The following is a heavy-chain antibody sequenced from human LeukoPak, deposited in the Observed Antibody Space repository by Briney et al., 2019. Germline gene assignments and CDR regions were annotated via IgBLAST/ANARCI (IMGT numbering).Heavy chain of an antibody. Sequence: PGESLKISCKGSGYRFTNYWIGWVHQMPGKGLEWMGIIYPGDSDTKYSPSFQGQVTISADKSISTAYLQWNSLKASDTAMYYCARPLIPVAEDAFDIWGQGTMVTVSS. CDR2: IYPGDSDT. CDR3: ARPLIPVAEDAFDI. CDR1: GYRFTNYW. V-gene: IGHV5-51*07. D-gene: IGHD6-19*01. J-gene: IGHJ3*02.